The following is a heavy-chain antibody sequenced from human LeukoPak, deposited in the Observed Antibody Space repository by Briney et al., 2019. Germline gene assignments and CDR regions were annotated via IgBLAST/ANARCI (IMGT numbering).Heavy chain of an antibody. CDR3: ARATEPLVGAYNWFDP. CDR2: VYHVGTT. CDR1: GYSISSGYF. V-gene: IGHV4-38-2*02. Sequence: SETLSLTCTVSGYSISSGYFWGWIRQPPGKGLEWIGVYHVGTTDYNPSLKSRVTISVDTSKNQFSLKLSSVTAADTAVYYCARATEPLVGAYNWFDPWGQGTLVTVSS. J-gene: IGHJ5*02. D-gene: IGHD1-26*01.